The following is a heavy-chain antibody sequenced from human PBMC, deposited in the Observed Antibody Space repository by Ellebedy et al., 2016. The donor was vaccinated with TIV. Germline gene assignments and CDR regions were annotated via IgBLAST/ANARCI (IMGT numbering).Heavy chain of an antibody. V-gene: IGHV3-23*01. CDR3: ARALMPGYSYGKIDY. D-gene: IGHD5-18*01. J-gene: IGHJ4*02. CDR2: ITGSGGST. Sequence: GESLKISCAPSGFTFSSYAVNWVRQAPGKGLEWVSSITGSGGSTYYADSVKGRFTISRDNSKNTLYLQMNSLRAEDTAVYYCARALMPGYSYGKIDYWGQGTQVTVSS. CDR1: GFTFSSYA.